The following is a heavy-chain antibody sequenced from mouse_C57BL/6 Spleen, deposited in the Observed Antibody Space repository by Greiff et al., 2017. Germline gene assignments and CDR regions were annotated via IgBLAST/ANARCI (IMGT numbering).Heavy chain of an antibody. Sequence: EVKLEESGPELVKPGASVKIPCKASGYTFTDYYMDWVKQSPGKSLEWIGDINPNSGGTIYNQQFKGKDTLTVDKSSSTAYMELLSLTSADTAVYYCASYSNYEGFAYWGQGTLVTVSA. V-gene: IGHV1-18*01. CDR1: GYTFTDYY. J-gene: IGHJ3*01. CDR2: INPNSGGT. D-gene: IGHD2-5*01. CDR3: ASYSNYEGFAY.